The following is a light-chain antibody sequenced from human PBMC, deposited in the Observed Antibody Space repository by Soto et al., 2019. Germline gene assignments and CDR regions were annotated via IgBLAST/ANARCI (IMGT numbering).Light chain of an antibody. CDR1: QDISNY. CDR3: QQYNSYRS. V-gene: IGKV1-27*01. CDR2: TAS. J-gene: IGKJ1*01. Sequence: DIQMTQSPSSLSASVGDRVTITCRASQDISNYLAWYQQKPGKVPELLIYTASTLQSGVPSRFSGSGSGTAFTLTITSLQPDDFGTYYCQQYNSYRSFGQGTRVEIK.